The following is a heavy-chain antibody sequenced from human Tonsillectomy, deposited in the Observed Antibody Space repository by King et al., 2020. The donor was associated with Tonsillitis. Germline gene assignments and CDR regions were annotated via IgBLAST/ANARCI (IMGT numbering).Heavy chain of an antibody. J-gene: IGHJ4*02. V-gene: IGHV3-23*04. CDR2: ISNTVDST. CDR3: ARDYPEWELTYYFDY. D-gene: IGHD1-26*01. Sequence: VQLVESGGGLVQPGGSLRLSCAASGFTFSSYAMSWVRQAPGKGLEWVSAISNTVDSTFYADSVKGRFTISRDNSKNTLYLQMDSLRAEDTAVYFCARDYPEWELTYYFDYWGQGTLVTVYS. CDR1: GFTFSSYA.